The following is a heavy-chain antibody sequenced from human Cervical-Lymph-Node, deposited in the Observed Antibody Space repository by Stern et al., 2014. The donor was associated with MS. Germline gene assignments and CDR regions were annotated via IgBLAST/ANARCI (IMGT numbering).Heavy chain of an antibody. Sequence: VQLLESGAEVKKPGASVKVSCKASGYTFTNYGISWVRQAPGQGLEWMGWISAYNGNTNYAQKLQGRVTMTTDTPTSTAYMELRSLRSDDTAVYYCARGMGVSSSEHYYSYYGMNVWGQGTTVTVSS. CDR3: ARGMGVSSSEHYYSYYGMNV. CDR2: ISAYNGNT. CDR1: GYTFTNYG. D-gene: IGHD6-6*01. V-gene: IGHV1-18*01. J-gene: IGHJ6*02.